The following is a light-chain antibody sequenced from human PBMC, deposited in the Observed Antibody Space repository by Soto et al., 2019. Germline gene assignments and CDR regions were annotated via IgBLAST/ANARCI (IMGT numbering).Light chain of an antibody. CDR1: SSDIGSFTF. Sequence: QSALTQPASVSGSPGQSITISCTGTSSDIGSFTFVSWYQQHPGKVPKLMIFDVNRRPSGVSDRFSGSKSGNTAPLTISGAQAEDEGDYYCSSYTSSSTHVFGSGTKLTVL. CDR2: DVN. J-gene: IGLJ1*01. CDR3: SSYTSSSTHV. V-gene: IGLV2-14*03.